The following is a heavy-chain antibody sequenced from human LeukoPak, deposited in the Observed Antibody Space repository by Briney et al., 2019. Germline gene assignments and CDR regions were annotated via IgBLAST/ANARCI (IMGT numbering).Heavy chain of an antibody. Sequence: GGSLRLSCAASVFTFSDHYMDWVRQAPGTGLEWIGRTRNRINGYTTEYAASVRGRFTVSRDDSKNSLYLQMNSLKIEDTAVYFCVTRWGQGTMVTVSS. V-gene: IGHV3-72*01. J-gene: IGHJ3*01. CDR3: VTR. CDR2: TRNRINGYTT. CDR1: VFTFSDHY.